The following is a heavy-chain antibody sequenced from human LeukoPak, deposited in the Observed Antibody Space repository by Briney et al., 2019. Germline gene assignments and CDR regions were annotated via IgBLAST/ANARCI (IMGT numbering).Heavy chain of an antibody. V-gene: IGHV1-24*01. CDR3: ATGLYDYVWGSYRQNHY. J-gene: IGHJ4*02. Sequence: GASVKVSCKVSGYTLTELSMHWVRQAPGKGLEWMGGFDPEDGETIYAQKFQGRVTMTKDTSTDTAYMELSSLRSEDTAVYYCATGLYDYVWGSYRQNHYWGQGTLVTVSS. D-gene: IGHD3-16*02. CDR2: FDPEDGET. CDR1: GYTLTELS.